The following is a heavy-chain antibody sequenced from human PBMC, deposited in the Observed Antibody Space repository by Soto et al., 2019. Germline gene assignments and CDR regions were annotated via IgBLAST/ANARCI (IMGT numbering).Heavy chain of an antibody. CDR2: IHYNGNT. CDR3: AREGNLGRWIQPLDS. J-gene: IGHJ4*02. D-gene: IGHD2-2*03. V-gene: IGHV4-59*01. CDR1: GDSICSCS. Sequence: SETLSLTCPVSGDSICSCSWSWIRQPPGKGLEWIGNIHYNGNTKYSPSLKSRVTMSVDTSKNHFSLKLISVTTADTAVYFCAREGNLGRWIQPLDSWGQGTLVTVSS.